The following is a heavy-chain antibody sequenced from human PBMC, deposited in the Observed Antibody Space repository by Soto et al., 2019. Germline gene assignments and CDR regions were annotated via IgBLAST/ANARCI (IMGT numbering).Heavy chain of an antibody. CDR2: ISGSGGST. J-gene: IGHJ4*02. D-gene: IGHD2-21*02. CDR3: AKVFSDCGGDCLYFDY. V-gene: IGHV3-23*01. Sequence: PGGSLRLSCAASGFTFSSYAMGWVRQAPGKGLEWVSAISGSGGSTYYADSVKGRFTISRDNSKNTLYLQMNSLRAEDTAVYYCAKVFSDCGGDCLYFDYWGQGTLVTVSS. CDR1: GFTFSSYA.